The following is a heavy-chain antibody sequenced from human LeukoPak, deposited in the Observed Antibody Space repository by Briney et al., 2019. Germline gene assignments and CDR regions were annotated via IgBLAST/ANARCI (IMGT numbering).Heavy chain of an antibody. J-gene: IGHJ4*02. CDR2: IYYSGST. Sequence: SETLSLTCTVSGGSISSYYWSWIRQPPGKGLEWIGYIYYSGSTNYNPSLKSRVTISVDTSKNQFSLKLSSVTAADTAVYYCARGLGIAAAGRGYWGQGTLVTVSS. D-gene: IGHD6-13*01. V-gene: IGHV4-59*01. CDR3: ARGLGIAAAGRGY. CDR1: GGSISSYY.